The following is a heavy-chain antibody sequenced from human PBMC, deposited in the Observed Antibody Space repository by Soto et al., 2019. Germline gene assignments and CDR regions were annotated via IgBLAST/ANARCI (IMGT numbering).Heavy chain of an antibody. V-gene: IGHV1-69*01. CDR1: GGTFSSYS. CDR2: IIPIFGTA. J-gene: IGHJ4*02. Sequence: QVQLVQSGAEVKKPGSSVKVSCKASGGTFSSYSINWVRQAPGQGLEWMGEIIPIFGTANYAQKFQGRVKITADESTSTAYMALSSLKSEDTAVYYCARDGGSHSGGIDYWGQGTLVTVSS. D-gene: IGHD1-26*01. CDR3: ARDGGSHSGGIDY.